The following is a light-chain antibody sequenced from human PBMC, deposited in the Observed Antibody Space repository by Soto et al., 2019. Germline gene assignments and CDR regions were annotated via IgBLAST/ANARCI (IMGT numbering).Light chain of an antibody. CDR2: GAS. J-gene: IGKJ3*01. CDR1: QSVTSGY. CDR3: QQYGSSPPA. Sequence: EIVLTQSPGTLSLSRGERATLSCRASQSVTSGYLAWYQQKPGQAPRLLIYGASRRATGIPYRFSGSGSGTDFTLTISRLEPEAFAVYYCQQYGSSPPAFGPGTKVDIK. V-gene: IGKV3-20*01.